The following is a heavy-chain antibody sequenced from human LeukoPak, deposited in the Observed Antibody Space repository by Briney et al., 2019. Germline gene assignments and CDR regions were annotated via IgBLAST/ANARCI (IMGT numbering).Heavy chain of an antibody. CDR1: GYTFTSYA. Sequence: ASVKVSCKASGYTFTSYAMHWVRQAPGQRLEWMGWINAGNGNTKYSQKFQGRVTITRDTSASTAYMELSSLRSEDTAVYYCARTTMIVVVRGYYFDYWGQGTLVTVFS. CDR2: INAGNGNT. J-gene: IGHJ4*02. D-gene: IGHD3-22*01. V-gene: IGHV1-3*01. CDR3: ARTTMIVVVRGYYFDY.